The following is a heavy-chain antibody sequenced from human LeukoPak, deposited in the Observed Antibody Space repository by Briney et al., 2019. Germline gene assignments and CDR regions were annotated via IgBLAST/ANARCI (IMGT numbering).Heavy chain of an antibody. CDR1: GYTFSDFG. CDR2: ISAYNGGT. Sequence: GASVKVSCETSGYTFSDFGMSWVRQAPGQGLEWMGWISAYNGGTNYAHNLQGGVTMTTDTSTSTAYMELRSLRSDDTAVYYCARGRPSDYWGQGTLVTVSS. V-gene: IGHV1-18*01. J-gene: IGHJ4*02. CDR3: ARGRPSDY.